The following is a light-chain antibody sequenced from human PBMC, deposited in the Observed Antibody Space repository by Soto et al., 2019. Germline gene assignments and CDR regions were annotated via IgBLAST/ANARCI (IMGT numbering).Light chain of an antibody. V-gene: IGKV3-20*01. CDR3: QQCGSLPGT. Sequence: EIVLTQSPVTLSLSPWERATLSCRASQSVGSNYLAWYQQKPGQAPRILIFGASGRATGIPDRFIGGGSGTDFTLTISRLEPEDFAVYYCQQCGSLPGTFGQGTKVDIK. CDR2: GAS. CDR1: QSVGSNY. J-gene: IGKJ1*01.